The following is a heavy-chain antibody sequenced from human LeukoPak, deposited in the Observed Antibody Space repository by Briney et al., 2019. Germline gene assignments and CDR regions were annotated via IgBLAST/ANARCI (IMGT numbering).Heavy chain of an antibody. CDR3: ATIPYYYDSSGYPHDAFDI. V-gene: IGHV4-59*01. J-gene: IGHJ3*02. CDR2: IYYSGST. D-gene: IGHD3-22*01. Sequence: SETLSLTCTVSGGSISSYYWSWIRQPPGKGLEWIGYIYYSGSTNYNPSLKSRVTISVDTSKNQFSLKLSSVTAADTAVYYCATIPYYYDSSGYPHDAFDIWGQGTMVTVSS. CDR1: GGSISSYY.